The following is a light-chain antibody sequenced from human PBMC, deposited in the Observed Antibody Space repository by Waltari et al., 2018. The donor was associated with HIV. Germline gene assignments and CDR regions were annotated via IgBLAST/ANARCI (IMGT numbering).Light chain of an antibody. CDR3: QQYKNSPWT. CDR1: QSLTAW. CDR2: QAS. J-gene: IGKJ1*01. V-gene: IGKV1-5*03. Sequence: DIQITQSPSTLSAFVGDRVTITCRASQSLTAWLAWYQQKPGKAPKLLISQASVLEPGGPSTFSGIGSGTEFALTISSLQPDDFATYYCQQYKNSPWTFGQGTKVELK.